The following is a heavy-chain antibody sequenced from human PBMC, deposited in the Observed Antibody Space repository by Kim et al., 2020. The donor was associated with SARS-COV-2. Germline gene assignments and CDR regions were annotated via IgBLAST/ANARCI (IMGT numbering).Heavy chain of an antibody. CDR3: ARGQLNRPLVGAIDY. V-gene: IGHV4-34*01. CDR2: INHSGST. CDR1: GGSFSGYY. J-gene: IGHJ4*02. Sequence: SETLSLTCAVYGGSFSGYYWSWIRQPPGKGLEWIGEINHSGSTNYNPSLKSRVTISVDTSKNQFSLKLSSVTAADTAVYYCARGQLNRPLVGAIDYWGQGTLVTVSS. D-gene: IGHD1-26*01.